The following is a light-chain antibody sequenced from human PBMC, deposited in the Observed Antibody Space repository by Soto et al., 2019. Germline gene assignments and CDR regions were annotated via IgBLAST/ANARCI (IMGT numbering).Light chain of an antibody. CDR3: QQYDNWPQRLT. Sequence: EIVMTQSPATLSVSPGDTATLSCRASQSVSSYLAWYQQKPGQAPRLLIYGASTRATGVPARFSGIGSGTEFTLTISSLQSEDFAIYYCQQYDNWPQRLTFGGGTKVEIK. J-gene: IGKJ4*01. V-gene: IGKV3D-15*01. CDR1: QSVSSY. CDR2: GAS.